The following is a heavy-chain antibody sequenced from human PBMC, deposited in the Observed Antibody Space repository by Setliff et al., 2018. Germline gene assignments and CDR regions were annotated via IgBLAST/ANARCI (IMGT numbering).Heavy chain of an antibody. CDR2: VSHDENTK. D-gene: IGHD2-21*02. J-gene: IGHJ4*02. CDR3: ARVGQATVVTAIHGALDY. Sequence: PGGSLRLSCAASGFTFSSYSFHWVRQAPGKGLEWVAVVSHDENTKYYADSVKDRFIISRDNSKNTVYLQMNSLRAADTAVYHCARVGQATVVTAIHGALDYWGQGTLVTVSS. CDR1: GFTFSSYS. V-gene: IGHV3-30*04.